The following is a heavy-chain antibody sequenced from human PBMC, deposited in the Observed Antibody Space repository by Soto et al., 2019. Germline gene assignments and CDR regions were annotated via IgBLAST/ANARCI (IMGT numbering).Heavy chain of an antibody. CDR3: ARDEAMIRGVTPVPYFAF. CDR2: INPSDGST. CDR1: GYTLSDYY. J-gene: IGHJ4*02. V-gene: IGHV1-46*01. Sequence: QVQLVQSGAEVKKPGASVKVSCKASGYTLSDYYMHWVRQAPGEGLAWMGIINPSDGSTSYAQKCQDRVTMTRDTSTSTVYMEVSSLRFEDTAVYYCARDEAMIRGVTPVPYFAFWGQGTLVTVSS. D-gene: IGHD3-10*01.